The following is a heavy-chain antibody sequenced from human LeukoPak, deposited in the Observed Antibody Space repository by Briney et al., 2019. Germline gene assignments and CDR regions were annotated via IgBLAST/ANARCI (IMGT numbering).Heavy chain of an antibody. D-gene: IGHD3-10*01. Sequence: GITFPCASDTRYSPSFQGQVTISADKSISTAYLQWSSLKASDTAMYYCARLCLGSGRDFDYWGQGTLVTVSS. CDR3: ARLCLGSGRDFDY. CDR2: TFPCASDT. J-gene: IGHJ4*02. V-gene: IGHV5-51*01.